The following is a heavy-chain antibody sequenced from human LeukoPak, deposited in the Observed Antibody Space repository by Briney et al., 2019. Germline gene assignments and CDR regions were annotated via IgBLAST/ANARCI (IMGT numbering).Heavy chain of an antibody. CDR1: GFTFDDYA. V-gene: IGHV3-9*01. J-gene: IGHJ6*03. Sequence: SGRSLRLSCAAPGFTFDDYAMHWVRQAPGKGLGWVSDVSLHSGSIGYADSVKGRFTISRDNATNSLYLQMNSLRAEDTALYYCAKDKVAGYYYYYYMDVWGKGTTVTVSS. CDR3: AKDKVAGYYYYYYMDV. D-gene: IGHD6-19*01. CDR2: VSLHSGSI.